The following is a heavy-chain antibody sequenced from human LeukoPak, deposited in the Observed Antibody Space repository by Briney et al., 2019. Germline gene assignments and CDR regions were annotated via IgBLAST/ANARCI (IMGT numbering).Heavy chain of an antibody. D-gene: IGHD3-9*01. CDR2: IYTSGST. Sequence: SETLSLTCTVSGGSISSYYWSWIRQPAGKGLEWIGCIYTSGSTNYNPSLKSRVTMSVDTSKNQFSLKLSSVTAADTAVYYCASSSILTGYYGRYEVDYWGQGTLVTVSS. V-gene: IGHV4-4*07. CDR3: ASSSILTGYYGRYEVDY. CDR1: GGSISSYY. J-gene: IGHJ4*02.